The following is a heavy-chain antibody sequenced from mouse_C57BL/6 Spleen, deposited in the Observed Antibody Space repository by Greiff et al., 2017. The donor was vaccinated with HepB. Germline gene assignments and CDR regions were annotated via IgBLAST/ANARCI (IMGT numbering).Heavy chain of an antibody. CDR2: INPNNGGT. Sequence: EVQLQQSGPELVKPGASVKMSCKASGYTFTDYNMHWVKQSHGKSLEWIGYINPNNGGTSYNQKFKGKATLTVNKSSSTAYMELRSLTSEDSAVYYCARGRYDGYSVYFDYWGQGTTLTVSS. D-gene: IGHD2-3*01. CDR3: ARGRYDGYSVYFDY. V-gene: IGHV1-22*01. J-gene: IGHJ2*01. CDR1: GYTFTDYN.